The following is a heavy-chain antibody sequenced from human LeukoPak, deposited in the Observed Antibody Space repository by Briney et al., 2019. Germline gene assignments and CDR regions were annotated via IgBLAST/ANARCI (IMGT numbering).Heavy chain of an antibody. Sequence: SETLSLTCTVSGGSTSSYYWSWIRQPAGKGLEWIGRIYTSGSTNYNPSLKSRVTMSVDTSKNQFSLKLSSVTAADTAVYYCARANSSGYRYYFDYWGQGTLVTVSS. J-gene: IGHJ4*02. CDR3: ARANSSGYRYYFDY. D-gene: IGHD3-22*01. CDR1: GGSTSSYY. V-gene: IGHV4-4*07. CDR2: IYTSGST.